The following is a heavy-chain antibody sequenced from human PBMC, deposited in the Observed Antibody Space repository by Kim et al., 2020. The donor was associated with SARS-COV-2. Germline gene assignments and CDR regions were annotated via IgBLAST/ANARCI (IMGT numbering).Heavy chain of an antibody. Sequence: LSLTCAASGFTFSSYGMHWVRQAPGKGLEWVAVISYDGSNKYYADSVKGRFTISRDNSKNTLYLQMNSLRAEDTAVYYCARDDDIVVVPASVYYYYGMDVWGQGTTVTVSS. J-gene: IGHJ6*02. D-gene: IGHD2-2*01. CDR1: GFTFSSYG. V-gene: IGHV3-33*05. CDR3: ARDDDIVVVPASVYYYYGMDV. CDR2: ISYDGSNK.